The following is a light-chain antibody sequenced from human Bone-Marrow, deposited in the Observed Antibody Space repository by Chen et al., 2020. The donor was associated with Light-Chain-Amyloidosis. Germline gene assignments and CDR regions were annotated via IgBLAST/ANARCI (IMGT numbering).Light chain of an antibody. Sequence: DIVMTQYPDSLAVSLGEGATINCKSSQSLLSNNTNYLAWYQQKPGQPPRLLISWASTRGAGVPDRFSGSVSGTDFTLTISSLQAEDVAVYYCQQYYSDPRTFGQGAKVEIK. CDR1: QSLLSNNTNY. CDR2: WAS. V-gene: IGKV4-1*01. CDR3: QQYYSDPRT. J-gene: IGKJ1*01.